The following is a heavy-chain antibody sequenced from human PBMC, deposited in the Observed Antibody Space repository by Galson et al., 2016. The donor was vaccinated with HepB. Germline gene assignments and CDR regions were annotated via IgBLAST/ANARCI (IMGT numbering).Heavy chain of an antibody. Sequence: SLRLSCAASGFTFNTYNMHWVRQTPGKGLELVSSITSSSSYIYYTDSVKGRFTISRDNAKNSLYLQMNSLRAEDTAIYYCAKDRGDYIWGTYRYTLDAFDVWGQGTVVAVSS. J-gene: IGHJ3*01. V-gene: IGHV3-21*01. CDR2: ITSSSSYI. CDR3: AKDRGDYIWGTYRYTLDAFDV. CDR1: GFTFNTYN. D-gene: IGHD3-16*02.